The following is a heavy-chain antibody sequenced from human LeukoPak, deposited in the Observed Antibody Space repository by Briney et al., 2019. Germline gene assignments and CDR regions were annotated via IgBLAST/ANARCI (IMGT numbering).Heavy chain of an antibody. D-gene: IGHD2-15*01. Sequence: GESLKISCKGSGYSFTSYWIGWVRQMPGKGLEWMGIIYPGDSDTRYSPSFQGQVTISADKSISTAYLQWSSLKASDTAIYYCARVDCSGGSCYRPNFDYWGQGTLVTVSS. CDR2: IYPGDSDT. V-gene: IGHV5-51*01. CDR3: ARVDCSGGSCYRPNFDY. CDR1: GYSFTSYW. J-gene: IGHJ4*02.